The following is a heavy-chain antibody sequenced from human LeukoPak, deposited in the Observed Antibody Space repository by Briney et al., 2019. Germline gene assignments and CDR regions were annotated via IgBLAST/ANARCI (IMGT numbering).Heavy chain of an antibody. Sequence: PSETLSLTCTVSGYSIGSGYYWGWIRQPPGKGLEGIGSIYHSGSTYYNPSLKSRVTISGDTSKNQFSLKLSSVTAADTAVYYCARDPVLWFGELTFDYWGQGTLVTVSS. CDR3: ARDPVLWFGELTFDY. J-gene: IGHJ4*02. D-gene: IGHD3-10*01. CDR2: IYHSGST. CDR1: GYSIGSGYY. V-gene: IGHV4-38-2*02.